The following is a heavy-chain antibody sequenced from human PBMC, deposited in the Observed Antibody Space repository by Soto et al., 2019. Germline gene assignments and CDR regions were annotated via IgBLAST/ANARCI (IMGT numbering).Heavy chain of an antibody. CDR2: IYYSGST. V-gene: IGHV4-61*01. CDR3: ARARATIAAAAIFDC. CDR1: GGSVSSGSYC. J-gene: IGHJ4*02. Sequence: SETLSLTCTVSGGSVSSGSYCWSWIRQPPGKGLEWIGYIYYSGSTNYNPSLESRLTISVDKSKNQFSLKLTSVTAADTAVYYCARARATIAAAAIFDCWGQGTLVTVSS. D-gene: IGHD6-13*01.